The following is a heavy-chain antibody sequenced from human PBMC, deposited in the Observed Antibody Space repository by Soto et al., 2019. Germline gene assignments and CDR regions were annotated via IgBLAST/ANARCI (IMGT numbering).Heavy chain of an antibody. CDR1: GGTFSSYA. CDR3: ARVIPTHYYGSGSYHLALDY. V-gene: IGHV1-69*06. CDR2: IIPIFGTA. D-gene: IGHD3-10*01. J-gene: IGHJ4*02. Sequence: SVKVSCKASGGTFSSYAISWVRQAPGQGLEWMGGIIPIFGTANYAQKFQGRVTITADKSTSTAYMELSSLRSEDTAVYYCARVIPTHYYGSGSYHLALDYWGQGTLVTVSS.